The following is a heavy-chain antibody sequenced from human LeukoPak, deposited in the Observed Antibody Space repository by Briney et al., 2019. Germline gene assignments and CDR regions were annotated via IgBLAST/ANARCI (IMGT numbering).Heavy chain of an antibody. J-gene: IGHJ4*02. CDR1: GGSISSSSYY. D-gene: IGHD5-24*01. Sequence: SETLSLTCTVSGGSISSSSYYWGWIRQPPGKGLEWIGSIYYSGSTYYNPSLKSRVTISVDTSKNQFSLKLSSVTAADTAVYYCARGLLATIDHDYWGQGTLVTVSS. V-gene: IGHV4-39*01. CDR2: IYYSGST. CDR3: ARGLLATIDHDY.